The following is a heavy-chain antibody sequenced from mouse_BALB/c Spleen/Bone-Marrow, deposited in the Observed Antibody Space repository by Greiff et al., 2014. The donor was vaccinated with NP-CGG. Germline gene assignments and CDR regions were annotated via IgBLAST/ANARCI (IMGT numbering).Heavy chain of an antibody. V-gene: IGHV1-87*01. Sequence: QVQLQQSGAELARPGASVKLSCKASGYTFTSYWMQWVKQRPGQGLEWIGAIYPGDGDTRYTQKFKGKATLTADKSSSTAYMQLSSSASEDYAVFYCSRSEGNYAMDYWGQGTSVTVSS. CDR1: GYTFTSYW. CDR3: SRSEGNYAMDY. J-gene: IGHJ4*01. CDR2: IYPGDGDT.